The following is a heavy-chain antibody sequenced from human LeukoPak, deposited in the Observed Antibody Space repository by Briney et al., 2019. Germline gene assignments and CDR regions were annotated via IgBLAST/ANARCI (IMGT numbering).Heavy chain of an antibody. Sequence: SETLSLTCAVYGGSFSGYYWSWIRQPPGKGLEWIGEINHLGSTIYNLSLKSRVTISVDTSKNQFSLNLSSVTAADTAVYYCAGGTYYYFDYWGQGTLVTVSS. V-gene: IGHV4-34*01. CDR1: GGSFSGYY. J-gene: IGHJ4*02. CDR2: INHLGST. D-gene: IGHD1-26*01. CDR3: AGGTYYYFDY.